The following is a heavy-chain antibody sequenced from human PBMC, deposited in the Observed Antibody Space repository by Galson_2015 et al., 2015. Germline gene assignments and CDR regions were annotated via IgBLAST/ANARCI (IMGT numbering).Heavy chain of an antibody. J-gene: IGHJ4*02. D-gene: IGHD6-13*01. CDR2: ISYDGSNK. CDR1: GFTFSSYT. Sequence: SLRLSCAASGFTFSSYTMHWVRQAPGKGLEWVAVISYDGSNKYYADSVKGRFTISRDNSKNTLYLQMNSLRAEDTAVYYCAREMGIAAAGKVFCDYWGQGTLVTVSS. CDR3: AREMGIAAAGKVFCDY. V-gene: IGHV3-30-3*01.